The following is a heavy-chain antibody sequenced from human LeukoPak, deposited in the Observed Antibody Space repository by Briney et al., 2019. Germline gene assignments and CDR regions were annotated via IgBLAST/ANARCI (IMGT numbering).Heavy chain of an antibody. V-gene: IGHV3-21*01. J-gene: IGHJ3*02. CDR1: GFTFSSYS. CDR3: AGIAAGDAFDI. CDR2: ISSSSSYI. D-gene: IGHD6-13*01. Sequence: GGSLTLSCAASGFTFSSYSMNWVRQAPGKGLEWVSSISSSSSYIYYADSVKGRFTISRDNAKNSLYLQMNSLRAEDTAVYYCAGIAAGDAFDIWGQGTMVTVSS.